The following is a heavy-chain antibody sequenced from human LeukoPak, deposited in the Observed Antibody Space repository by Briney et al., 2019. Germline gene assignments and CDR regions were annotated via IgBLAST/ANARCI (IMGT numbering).Heavy chain of an antibody. V-gene: IGHV4-59*01. D-gene: IGHD2-2*03. CDR2: IYYSGST. CDR1: GGSMKNYY. J-gene: IGHJ6*02. CDR3: ARAGYCSSTSCQWVPLV. Sequence: SETLSLTCTVSGGSMKNYYWIWIRQSPGKGLEWIGYIYYSGSTNYNPSLKSRVTMSVDTSKNQFSLKLSSVTAADTAVYYCARAGYCSSTSCQWVPLVWGQGTTVTVSS.